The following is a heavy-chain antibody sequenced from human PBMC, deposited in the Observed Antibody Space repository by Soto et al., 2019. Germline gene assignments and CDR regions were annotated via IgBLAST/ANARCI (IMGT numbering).Heavy chain of an antibody. J-gene: IGHJ4*02. Sequence: SQTLSLTCAISGDSVSSISAAWNWIRQSPSRGLEWLGRTYYRSKWSNDYAVSVKSRITINPDTSKNQFSLQLNSVTPEDTAVYYCARVQDYYDSSGYYLGFAYWGQGTLVPVSS. CDR1: GDSVSSISAA. CDR2: TYYRSKWSN. CDR3: ARVQDYYDSSGYYLGFAY. V-gene: IGHV6-1*01. D-gene: IGHD3-22*01.